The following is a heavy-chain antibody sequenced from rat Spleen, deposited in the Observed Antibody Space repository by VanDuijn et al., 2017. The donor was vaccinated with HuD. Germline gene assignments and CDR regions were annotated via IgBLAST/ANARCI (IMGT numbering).Heavy chain of an antibody. D-gene: IGHD1-2*01. CDR2: INSAGNT. CDR1: GYSITSGYG. Sequence: EVQLQESGPGLVKPSQSLSLTCSVTGYSITSGYGWNWIRKFPGNKLEWMGYINSAGNTNYNPPLRSQISITRDTSKNQFFLQLTSVTTEDTGTYYCAREAAISRGVMDAWGQGVMVTVSS. V-gene: IGHV3-3*01. J-gene: IGHJ2*01. CDR3: AREAAISRGVMDA.